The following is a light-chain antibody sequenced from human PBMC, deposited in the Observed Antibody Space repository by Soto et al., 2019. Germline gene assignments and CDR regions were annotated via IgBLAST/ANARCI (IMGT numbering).Light chain of an antibody. CDR3: QQYNNWPPWT. J-gene: IGKJ1*01. V-gene: IGKV3-15*01. CDR2: CAS. CDR1: QSVSSN. Sequence: EIVMTQSPATLSVSPGESATLSCRASQSVSSNLAWYHQKPGQAPRLLIYCASTRATGIPDRFSGSGSGTEFTLTISDLQSEDFAVYYCQQYNNWPPWTFGQGTKVEIK.